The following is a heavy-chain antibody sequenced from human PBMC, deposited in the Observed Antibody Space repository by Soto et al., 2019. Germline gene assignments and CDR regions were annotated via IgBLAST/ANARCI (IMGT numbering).Heavy chain of an antibody. CDR2: IKSKTDGGTT. V-gene: IGHV3-15*07. CDR1: GFTFSNAW. J-gene: IGHJ6*02. D-gene: IGHD2-15*01. Sequence: GGSLRLSCAASGFTFSNAWMNWVRQAPGKGLEWVGRIKSKTDGGTTDYAAPVKGRFTISRDDSKNTLYLQMNSLKTEDTAVYYCTTDPRYCSGGSCYYYYYGMDVWGQGTTVTVSS. CDR3: TTDPRYCSGGSCYYYYYGMDV.